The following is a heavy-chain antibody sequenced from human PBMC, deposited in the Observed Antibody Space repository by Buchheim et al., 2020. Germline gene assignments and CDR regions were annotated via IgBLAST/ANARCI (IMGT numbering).Heavy chain of an antibody. CDR2: IYTSGST. CDR1: GGPISSGSYY. J-gene: IGHJ4*02. V-gene: IGHV4-61*02. D-gene: IGHD3-3*01. Sequence: QVQLQESGPGLVKPSQTLSLTCTVSGGPISSGSYYWSWIRQPAGKGLEWIGRIYTSGSTNYNPSLKSRVTISVDTSKNQFSLKLSSVTAADTAVYYCAREGYDFWSGLDFDYWGQGTL. CDR3: AREGYDFWSGLDFDY.